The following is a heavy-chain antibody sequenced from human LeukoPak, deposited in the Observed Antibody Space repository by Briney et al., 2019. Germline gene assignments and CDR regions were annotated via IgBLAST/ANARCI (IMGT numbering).Heavy chain of an antibody. CDR2: IDPSDSYT. D-gene: IGHD5-12*01. CDR3: AITGGYSGYDWDY. J-gene: IGHJ4*02. Sequence: PGESLKISCKGSGYSFTSYWISWVRQMPGKGLELMGKIDPSDSYTNYSPSLQGHVTISADKSISTAYLQWSSLKASDTAMYYCAITGGYSGYDWDYWGQGTLVTVSS. V-gene: IGHV5-10-1*01. CDR1: GYSFTSYW.